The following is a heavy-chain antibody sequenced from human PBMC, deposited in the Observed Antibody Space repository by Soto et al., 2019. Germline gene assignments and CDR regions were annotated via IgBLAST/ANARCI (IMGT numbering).Heavy chain of an antibody. J-gene: IGHJ6*02. CDR1: GGSISSYY. Sequence: QVQLQESGPGLVKPSETLSLTCTVSGGSISSYYWSWIRQPPGKGLEWIGYIYYSGSTNYNPSLKSRVTISVDTSKNQFSLKLSSVTAADTAVYYCARDHMVPAAISYYYYGMDVWGQGTTVTVSS. CDR3: ARDHMVPAAISYYYYGMDV. D-gene: IGHD2-2*02. V-gene: IGHV4-59*01. CDR2: IYYSGST.